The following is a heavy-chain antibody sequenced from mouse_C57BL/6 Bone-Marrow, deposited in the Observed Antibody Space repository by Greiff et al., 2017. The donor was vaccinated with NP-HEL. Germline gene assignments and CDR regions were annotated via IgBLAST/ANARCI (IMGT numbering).Heavy chain of an antibody. Sequence: QVQLQQPGAELVKPGASVKLSCKASGYTFTSYWMHWVKQRPGQGLEWIGMIHPNSGSTNYNEKFKSKATLTVDKSSSTAYMQLSSLTSEDSAVYCCVSMSKTKRDYFVYWGQGTTLTVSS. CDR1: GYTFTSYW. D-gene: IGHD2-4*01. V-gene: IGHV1-64*01. CDR3: VSMSKTKRDYFVY. J-gene: IGHJ2*01. CDR2: IHPNSGST.